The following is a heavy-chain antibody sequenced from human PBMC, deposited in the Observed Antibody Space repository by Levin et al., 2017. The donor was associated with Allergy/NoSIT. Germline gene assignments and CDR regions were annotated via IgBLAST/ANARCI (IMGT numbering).Heavy chain of an antibody. J-gene: IGHJ5*02. D-gene: IGHD1-14*01. Sequence: LSLTCAASGFTFSSYAMSWVRQAPGKGLEWVSTISVSGGNTFYADSVKGRFTISRDNSKNTLYLQMNSLRAEDTAVYYCAKDWPRNWFDPWGQGTLVTVSS. CDR2: ISVSGGNT. CDR1: GFTFSSYA. CDR3: AKDWPRNWFDP. V-gene: IGHV3-23*01.